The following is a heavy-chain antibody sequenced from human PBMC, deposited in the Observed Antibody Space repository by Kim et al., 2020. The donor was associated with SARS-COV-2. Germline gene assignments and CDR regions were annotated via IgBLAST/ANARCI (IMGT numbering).Heavy chain of an antibody. CDR1: GGSISSYY. CDR2: IYYSGST. D-gene: IGHD3-10*01. J-gene: IGHJ6*03. Sequence: SETLSLTCTVSGGSISSYYWSWIRQPPGKGLEWIGYIYYSGSTNYNPSLKSRVTISVDTSKNQFSLKLSSVTAADTAVYYCARTDRRGVDYMDVWGKGTTVTVSS. V-gene: IGHV4-59*01. CDR3: ARTDRRGVDYMDV.